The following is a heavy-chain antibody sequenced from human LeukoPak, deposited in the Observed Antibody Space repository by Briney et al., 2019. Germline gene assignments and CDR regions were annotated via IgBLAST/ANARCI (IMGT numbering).Heavy chain of an antibody. V-gene: IGHV4-4*07. Sequence: SETLSLTCTVSGGSISNYYWTWIRQPAGKGLEWIGRVYSNGNTNYNPSLKSRVTMSVDTSKNQFSLKLSSMTAADTAVYYCARGGYCSGGSCYHNWFDPWGQGTLVTVSS. D-gene: IGHD2-15*01. CDR1: GGSISNYY. J-gene: IGHJ5*02. CDR3: ARGGYCSGGSCYHNWFDP. CDR2: VYSNGNT.